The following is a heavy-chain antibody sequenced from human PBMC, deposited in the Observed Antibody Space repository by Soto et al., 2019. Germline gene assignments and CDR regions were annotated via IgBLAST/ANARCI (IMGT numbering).Heavy chain of an antibody. CDR3: ATGGGWLQNSNLRGLYFDY. V-gene: IGHV4-59*01. Sequence: SETLSLTCSVSGGSIRGSYCSWIRQPPEKGLEWIASISYTGSATHNPSLKSRVSVSVDTTENQCSLKLTSVTAADTATYYCATGGGWLQNSNLRGLYFDYWGQGALVTVSS. CDR2: ISYTGSA. D-gene: IGHD6-19*01. CDR1: GGSIRGSY. J-gene: IGHJ4*02.